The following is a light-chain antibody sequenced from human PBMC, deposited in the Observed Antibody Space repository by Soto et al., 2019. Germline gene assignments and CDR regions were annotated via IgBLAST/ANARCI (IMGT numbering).Light chain of an antibody. CDR2: GAS. Sequence: EILLTQSPGTLSFSPGARATLSCRASQSVGNTLLAWYHQKPGQPHRLVIYGASARAIAIPDRFSGSVSGTDFTLTISRLEPEDFGVYYCQQYAKMPLTFGGGTRVEIK. CDR3: QQYAKMPLT. V-gene: IGKV3-20*01. J-gene: IGKJ4*01. CDR1: QSVGNTL.